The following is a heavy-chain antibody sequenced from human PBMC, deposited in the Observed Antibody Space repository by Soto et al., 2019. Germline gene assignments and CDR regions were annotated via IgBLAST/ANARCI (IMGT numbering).Heavy chain of an antibody. CDR2: IYYSGST. D-gene: IGHD1-7*01. CDR3: GSLAITGTTFSDYYYYMDV. Sequence: SETLSLTCTVSGGSISSYYWSWIRQHPGKGLEWIGYIYYSGSTNYNPSLKSRVTISVDTSKNQFSLKLSSVTAADTAVYYCGSLAITGTTFSDYYYYMDVWGKGTTVTVSS. CDR1: GGSISSYY. V-gene: IGHV4-59*01. J-gene: IGHJ6*03.